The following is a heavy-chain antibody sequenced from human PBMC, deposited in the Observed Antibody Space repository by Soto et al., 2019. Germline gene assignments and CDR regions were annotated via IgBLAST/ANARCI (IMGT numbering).Heavy chain of an antibody. V-gene: IGHV4-39*01. CDR2: IYYSGST. Sequence: SETLSLTCTVSGGSISSSSYYWGWIRQPPGKGLEWIGSIYYSGSTYYNPSLKSQVTISVDTSKNQFSMKLRSVTAADTAVYYFAKLDCSSTSCRYRGYYYYYGMDVWGQGTTVT. CDR1: GGSISSSSYY. D-gene: IGHD2-2*01. J-gene: IGHJ6*02. CDR3: AKLDCSSTSCRYRGYYYYYGMDV.